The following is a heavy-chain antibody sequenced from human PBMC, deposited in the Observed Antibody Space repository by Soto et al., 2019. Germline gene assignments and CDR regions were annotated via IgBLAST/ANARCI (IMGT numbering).Heavy chain of an antibody. D-gene: IGHD2-15*01. V-gene: IGHV4-39*07. J-gene: IGHJ6*02. CDR1: GDTISNSRFY. Sequence: SETLSLTSSVSGDTISNSRFYWAWISQPPGEGLEWIGSIYHTGNAYYNPSLKSRVTISVDTSKNQFSLKLSSVTAADTAVYYCARNPCGGSGGSCYSGGYYYYYSGMDVWGQGTTVSVSS. CDR2: IYHTGNA. CDR3: ARNPCGGSGGSCYSGGYYYYYSGMDV.